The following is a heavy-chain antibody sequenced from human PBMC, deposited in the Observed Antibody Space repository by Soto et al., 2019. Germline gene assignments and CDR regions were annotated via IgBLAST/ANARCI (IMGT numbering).Heavy chain of an antibody. V-gene: IGHV4-31*03. CDR1: GGSISSGAYH. D-gene: IGHD3-3*01. J-gene: IGHJ6*02. CDR3: ARGSAGRFLGVYYGVDV. CDR2: IYYNGAT. Sequence: QVQLQESGPGLVKPSQTLSLTCTVSGGSISSGAYHWNWIRHHPGKGLEWIGYIYYNGATNYNSSLQSRVDILLDTSRNQFSLRLTSVTAADTAVYFCARGSAGRFLGVYYGVDVWGPGTTVTVSS.